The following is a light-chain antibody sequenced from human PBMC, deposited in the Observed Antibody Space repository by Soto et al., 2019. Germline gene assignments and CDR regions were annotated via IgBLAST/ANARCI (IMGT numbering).Light chain of an antibody. CDR3: SSFTPSNTWV. Sequence: QSALTQPASVSGSPGQSITISRTGTSSDVGDYNFVSWYQQYPGKAPKLLIYEVSNRPSGVSNRFSGSKSGNTASLTISGLQAEDEADYYCSSFTPSNTWVFGGGTKLTVL. CDR2: EVS. CDR1: SSDVGDYNF. V-gene: IGLV2-14*01. J-gene: IGLJ3*02.